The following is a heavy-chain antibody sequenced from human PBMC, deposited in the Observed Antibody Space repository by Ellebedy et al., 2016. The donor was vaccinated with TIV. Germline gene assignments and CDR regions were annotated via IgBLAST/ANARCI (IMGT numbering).Heavy chain of an antibody. Sequence: SETLSLTXTVSGGSISSYYWSWIRQPPGKGLEWIGYIYYSGSTNYNPSLKSRVTISVDTSKNQFSLKLSSVTAADTAVYYCARDKSAAAAYNWFDPWGQGTLVTVSS. J-gene: IGHJ5*02. V-gene: IGHV4-59*01. CDR3: ARDKSAAAAYNWFDP. CDR2: IYYSGST. CDR1: GGSISSYY. D-gene: IGHD6-13*01.